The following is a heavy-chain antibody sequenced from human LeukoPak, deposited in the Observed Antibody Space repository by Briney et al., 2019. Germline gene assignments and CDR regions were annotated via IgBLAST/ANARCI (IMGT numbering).Heavy chain of an antibody. J-gene: IGHJ3*02. Sequence: SETLSLTCTVSGGSISSYYWSWIRQPPGKGLEWIGYIYYSGSTNYNPSLKSRVTISVDTSKNQFSLKLSSVTAADTAVYYCARTIAAAGLDYAFDIWGQGTMATVSS. D-gene: IGHD6-13*01. V-gene: IGHV4-59*01. CDR1: GGSISSYY. CDR2: IYYSGST. CDR3: ARTIAAAGLDYAFDI.